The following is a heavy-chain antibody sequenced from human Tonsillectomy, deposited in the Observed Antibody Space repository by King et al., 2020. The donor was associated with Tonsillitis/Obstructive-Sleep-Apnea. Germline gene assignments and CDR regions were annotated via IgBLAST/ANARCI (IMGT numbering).Heavy chain of an antibody. J-gene: IGHJ5*02. D-gene: IGHD6-19*01. Sequence: QLQESGPGLVKPSETLSLTCTVSGGSISSSFYYWGWIRQPPGKGLEWIGNIYYSGSTYYNPSLKSRVTISVDTSKNQFSLKLTSVTAADTAVYCCARGIIAVAGTVVWFDPWGQGTLVTVSS. CDR1: GGSISSSFYY. CDR2: IYYSGST. CDR3: ARGIIAVAGTVVWFDP. V-gene: IGHV4-39*01.